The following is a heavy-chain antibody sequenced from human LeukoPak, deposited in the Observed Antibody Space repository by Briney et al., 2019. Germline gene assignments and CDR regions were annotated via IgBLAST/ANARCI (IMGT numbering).Heavy chain of an antibody. V-gene: IGHV4-61*02. D-gene: IGHD3-10*01. CDR1: GGSISSGSYY. J-gene: IGHJ5*02. CDR3: ARWDGSGSSRWFDP. CDR2: IYTSGGT. Sequence: SETLSLTCTVSGGSISSGSYYWSWIRQPAGKGLEWIGRIYTSGGTNYNPSLKSRVTISVDTSKNQFSLKLSSVTAADTAVYYCARWDGSGSSRWFDPWGQGTLVTVSS.